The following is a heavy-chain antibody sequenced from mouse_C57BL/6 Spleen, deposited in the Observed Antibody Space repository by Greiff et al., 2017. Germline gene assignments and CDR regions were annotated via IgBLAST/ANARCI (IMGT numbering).Heavy chain of an antibody. CDR1: GYAFSSSW. CDR3: ARSHIYYGSYDWYFDV. Sequence: VQLQQSGPELVKPGASVKISCKASGYAFSSSWMNWVKQRPGKGLEWIGRIYPGDGDTNYNGKFKGKATLTADKSSSTAYMQLSSLTSEVSAVYFCARSHIYYGSYDWYFDVWGTGTTVTVSS. J-gene: IGHJ1*03. D-gene: IGHD2-1*01. V-gene: IGHV1-82*01. CDR2: IYPGDGDT.